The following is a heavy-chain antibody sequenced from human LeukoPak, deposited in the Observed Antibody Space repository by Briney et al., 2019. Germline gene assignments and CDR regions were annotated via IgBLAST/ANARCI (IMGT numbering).Heavy chain of an antibody. CDR1: EFSFSRYA. V-gene: IGHV3-64D*09. D-gene: IGHD3-22*01. CDR3: VKGGYYDSSGFPEYFQD. J-gene: IGHJ1*01. CDR2: ISSNVAST. Sequence: GGSLRLSCSASEFSFSRYAMHWVRQGPGKGLEHVSTISSNVASTYYADSAKGRFTISRDNSKNTLYLQLSSLSAEDTAVYYCVKGGYYDSSGFPEYFQDWGQGTLVSASS.